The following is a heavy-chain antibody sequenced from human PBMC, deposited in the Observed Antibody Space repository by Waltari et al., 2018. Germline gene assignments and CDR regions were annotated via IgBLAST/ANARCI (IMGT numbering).Heavy chain of an antibody. CDR3: ARGVRYTAF. D-gene: IGHD5-18*01. J-gene: IGHJ4*02. V-gene: IGHV4-34*01. Sequence: QVQLQQWGAGLLKPSETLSLTCAVYGGSFSGYYGSWIPQHPGKGLEWIGEINHSGSTNYNPSLKSRVTISVDTSKNQFSLKLSSVTAADTAVYYCARGVRYTAFWGQGTLVTVSS. CDR2: INHSGST. CDR1: GGSFSGYY.